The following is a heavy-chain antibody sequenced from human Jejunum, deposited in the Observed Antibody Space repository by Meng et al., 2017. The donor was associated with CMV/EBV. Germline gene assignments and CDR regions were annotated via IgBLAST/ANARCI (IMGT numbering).Heavy chain of an antibody. CDR1: GGSISSSSYY. J-gene: IGHJ4*02. CDR3: ARFGGIGDY. D-gene: IGHD2-15*01. V-gene: IGHV4-39*01. CDR2: IYYSGST. Sequence: TCTVSGGSISSSSYYCGWIRQPPGKGLEWIGSIYYSGSTYYNPSLKSRVTISVDTSKNQFSLKLSSVTAADTAVYYCARFGGIGDYWGQGTLVTVSS.